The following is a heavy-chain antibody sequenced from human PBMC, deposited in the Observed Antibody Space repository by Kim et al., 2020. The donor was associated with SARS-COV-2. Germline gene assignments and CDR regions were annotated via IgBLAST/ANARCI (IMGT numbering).Heavy chain of an antibody. CDR3: AKDPNIVVVPAAIVGGMDV. V-gene: IGHV3-30*18. J-gene: IGHJ6*02. CDR2: ISYDGSNK. CDR1: GFTFSSYG. D-gene: IGHD2-2*01. Sequence: GGSLRLSCAASGFTFSSYGMHWVRQAPGKGLEWVAVISYDGSNKYYADSVKGRFTISRDNSKNTLYLQMNSLRAEDTAVYYCAKDPNIVVVPAAIVGGMDVWGQGTTVTVSS.